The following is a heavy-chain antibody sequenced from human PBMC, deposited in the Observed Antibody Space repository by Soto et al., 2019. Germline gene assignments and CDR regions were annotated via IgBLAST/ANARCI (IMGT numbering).Heavy chain of an antibody. CDR1: GGSFSGYF. J-gene: IGHJ4*02. CDR2: IFHVGST. CDR3: ARPHYDSNTFYYFFDY. D-gene: IGHD3-22*01. Sequence: SETLSLTCAVYGGSFSGYFWSWIRQPPGKGLEWIGEIFHVGSTNYSPSLKSRVTISVDTSKNQFSLEMSSVTAADTAVYYCARPHYDSNTFYYFFDYWGQGTLVTDS. V-gene: IGHV4-34*12.